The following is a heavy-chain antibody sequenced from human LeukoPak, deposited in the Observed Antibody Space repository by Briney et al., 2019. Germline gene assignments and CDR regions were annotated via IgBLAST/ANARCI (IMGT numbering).Heavy chain of an antibody. J-gene: IGHJ4*02. CDR3: ARLGEPLVDY. V-gene: IGHV3-21*01. CDR1: GFTFSSYS. D-gene: IGHD1-14*01. Sequence: GGSLRLSCAASGFTFSSYSMNWVRQAPGKGLEWVSSISSSSTYIYYADSVKGRFTISRDNAKNSLFLQMNSLRAEDTAVYYCARLGEPLVDYWGQGTLVTVSS. CDR2: ISSSSTYI.